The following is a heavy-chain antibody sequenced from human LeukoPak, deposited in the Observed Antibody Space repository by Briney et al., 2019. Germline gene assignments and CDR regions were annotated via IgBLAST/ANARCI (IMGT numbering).Heavy chain of an antibody. CDR3: AKDIWLVSSGFQTFDL. CDR2: VTPGGNIP. D-gene: IGHD3-22*01. Sequence: GGSLRLSCAASGFTFNNYAMSWVRQAPGKGLEWVSGVTPGGNIPYYADSVKGRFTISRDNSNNTPYLQMGSLRAADTALYYCAKDIWLVSSGFQTFDLWGQGTLVTVSS. V-gene: IGHV3-23*01. CDR1: GFTFNNYA. J-gene: IGHJ4*02.